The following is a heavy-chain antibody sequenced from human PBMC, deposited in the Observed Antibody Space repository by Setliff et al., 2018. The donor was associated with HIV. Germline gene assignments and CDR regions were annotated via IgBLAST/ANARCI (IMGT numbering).Heavy chain of an antibody. Sequence: PSETLSLTCAVSGYSISDGYYWGWIRQPPGKGPEWIGSIHHSGSAHFNPSLKSRVAMSVDTSENQFSLTLSSVTAADSAVYHCARPHSGRGGGAYFDPWGQGILVTVSS. CDR1: GYSISDGYY. D-gene: IGHD6-19*01. CDR3: ARPHSGRGGGAYFDP. CDR2: IHHSGSA. J-gene: IGHJ5*02. V-gene: IGHV4-38-2*01.